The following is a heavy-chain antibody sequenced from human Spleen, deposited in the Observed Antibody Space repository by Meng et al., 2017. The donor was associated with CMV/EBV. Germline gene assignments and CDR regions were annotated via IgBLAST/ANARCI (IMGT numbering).Heavy chain of an antibody. V-gene: IGHV4-34*01. CDR1: GGSFSGYY. CDR3: ARMEPAAISFVY. D-gene: IGHD2-2*02. Sequence: GSLRLSCAVYGGSFSGYYWSWIRQPPGKGLEWIGEINHSGSTSYNPSLKSRVTISVDTSKNQFSLKLSSLTAADTAVYFCARMEPAAISFVYWGQGTLVTVSS. CDR2: INHSGST. J-gene: IGHJ4*02.